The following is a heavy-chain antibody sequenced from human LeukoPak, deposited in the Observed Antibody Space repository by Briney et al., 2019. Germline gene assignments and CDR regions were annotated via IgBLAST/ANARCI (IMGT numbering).Heavy chain of an antibody. V-gene: IGHV1-18*01. CDR2: ISAYNGNT. CDR1: GYTFTSYG. Sequence: ASVKVSCKASGYTFTSYGISWVRQAPGQGLEWMGWISAYNGNTNYAQKFQGRVTMTTDASTSTAYMDLRSLTSDDTAVFYCARDLGYSSSPDIPLDYWGQGTLVTVSS. J-gene: IGHJ4*02. D-gene: IGHD6-6*01. CDR3: ARDLGYSSSPDIPLDY.